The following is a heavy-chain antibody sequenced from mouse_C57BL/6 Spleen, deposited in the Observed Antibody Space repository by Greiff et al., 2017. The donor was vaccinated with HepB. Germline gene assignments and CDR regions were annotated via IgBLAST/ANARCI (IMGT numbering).Heavy chain of an antibody. CDR2: IDPETGGT. V-gene: IGHV1-15*01. J-gene: IGHJ1*03. CDR1: GYTFTDYE. D-gene: IGHD4-1*01. CDR3: TREANWDVRGYFDV. Sequence: VKLMESGAELVRPGASVTLSCKASGYTFTDYEMHWVKQTPVHGLEWIGAIDPETGGTAYNQKFKGKAILTADKSSSTAYMELRSLTSEDSAVYYCTREANWDVRGYFDVWGTGTTVTVSS.